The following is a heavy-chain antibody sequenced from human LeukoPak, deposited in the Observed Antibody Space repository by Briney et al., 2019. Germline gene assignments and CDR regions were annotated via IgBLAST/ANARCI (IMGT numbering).Heavy chain of an antibody. D-gene: IGHD1-14*01. CDR2: IYPGDSDT. Sequence: NRGESLKISCKGSGYSFTNYWIAWVRQRPGKGLEWMGIIYPGDSDTRYGPSFQGHVTISADKSISTAYLYWSSLEASDTALYYCARATNHYNWLDPWGQGTLVIVSS. CDR1: GYSFTNYW. V-gene: IGHV5-51*01. J-gene: IGHJ5*02. CDR3: ARATNHYNWLDP.